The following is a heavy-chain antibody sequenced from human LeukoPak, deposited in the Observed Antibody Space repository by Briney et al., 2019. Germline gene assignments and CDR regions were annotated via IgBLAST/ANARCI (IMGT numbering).Heavy chain of an antibody. V-gene: IGHV3-66*02. CDR3: AREQRVVSNSGAFDI. CDR2: IYSGGST. CDR1: GFTVSSNY. D-gene: IGHD6-13*01. J-gene: IGHJ3*02. Sequence: GGSLRLSCAASGFTVSSNYMSWVRQAPGKGLEWVSVIYSGGSTYYADSVKGRFTISRDNSKNTLYLQMNSLRAEDTAVYYCAREQRVVSNSGAFDIWGQGTMVTVSS.